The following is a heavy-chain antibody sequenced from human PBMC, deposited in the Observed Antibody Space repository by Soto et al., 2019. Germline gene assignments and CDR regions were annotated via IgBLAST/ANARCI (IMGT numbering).Heavy chain of an antibody. J-gene: IGHJ4*02. CDR1: GFTFSSYA. V-gene: IGHV3-23*01. CDR2: ISGSGGST. CDR3: AKAYIYEDPFYFDY. Sequence: SLRLSCAASGFTFSSYAMSWVRQAPGKGLEWVSAISGSGGSTYYADSVKGRFTISRDNSKNTLYLQMNSLRAEDTAVYYFAKAYIYEDPFYFDYWGQGTLVTVSP. D-gene: IGHD5-12*01.